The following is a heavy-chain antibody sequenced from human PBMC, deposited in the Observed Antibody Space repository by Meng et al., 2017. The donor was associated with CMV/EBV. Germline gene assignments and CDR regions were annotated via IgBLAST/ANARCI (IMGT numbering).Heavy chain of an antibody. Sequence: ASVKVSCKASGYIFISTSVISWVRQAPGQGLEWVGWISTDESDAKIADTFQGRVTLTTATTTTTAYMELRGLRSDDTAVYYCATGGTQNEFDYWGQGTLVTVSS. J-gene: IGHJ4*02. CDR3: ATGGTQNEFDY. CDR2: ISTDESDA. V-gene: IGHV1-18*01. D-gene: IGHD3-16*01. CDR1: GYIFISTSV.